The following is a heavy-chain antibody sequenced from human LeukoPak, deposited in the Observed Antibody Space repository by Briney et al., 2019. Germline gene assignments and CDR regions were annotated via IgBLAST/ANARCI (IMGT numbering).Heavy chain of an antibody. V-gene: IGHV3-30-3*01. CDR3: ARERQDTIVHSGAFDI. J-gene: IGHJ3*02. D-gene: IGHD3-10*01. CDR1: GFTVSSTY. Sequence: PGGSLRLSCAASGFTVSSTYMSWVRQAPGKGLEWVAVIASDGSHTFYVESVKGRFTISRDNSKNTLYLQMNSLRAEDTAVYFCARERQDTIVHSGAFDIWGQGTMVTVSS. CDR2: IASDGSHT.